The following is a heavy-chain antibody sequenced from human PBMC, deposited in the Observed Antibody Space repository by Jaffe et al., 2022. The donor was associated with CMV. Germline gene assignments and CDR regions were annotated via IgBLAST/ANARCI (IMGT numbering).Heavy chain of an antibody. CDR3: ATDLNWGAY. J-gene: IGHJ4*02. D-gene: IGHD7-27*01. V-gene: IGHV3-7*01. Sequence: EVQLVQSGGGLVQPGGSLKLSCAASGFSFSTLYMAWVRQAPGKGLEWVAHINPTGSKTYYVDSVKGRFTISRDNAKNSLSLQLNSLRVEDTAIYYCATDLNWGAYWGQGALVAVSS. CDR2: INPTGSKT. CDR1: GFSFSTLY.